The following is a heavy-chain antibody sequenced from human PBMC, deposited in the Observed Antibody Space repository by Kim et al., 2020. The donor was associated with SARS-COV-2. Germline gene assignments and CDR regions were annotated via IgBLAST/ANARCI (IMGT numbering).Heavy chain of an antibody. CDR1: GFTFSDYY. D-gene: IGHD3-9*01. J-gene: IGHJ6*02. Sequence: GGSLRLSCAASGFTFSDYYMSWIRQAPGKGLEWVSYISSSSSYTYYADSVKGRFTISRDNAKNSLYLQMNSLRAEDTAVYYCAREDNYDILTPTYYYYYGMYVWGQGTTVTVSS. CDR2: ISSSSSYT. CDR3: AREDNYDILTPTYYYYYGMYV. V-gene: IGHV3-11*05.